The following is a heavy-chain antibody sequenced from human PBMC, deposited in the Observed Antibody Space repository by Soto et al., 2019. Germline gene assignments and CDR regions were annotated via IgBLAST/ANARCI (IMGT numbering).Heavy chain of an antibody. J-gene: IGHJ5*02. CDR3: ARVPGP. CDR1: GGSISSCGYS. Sequence: QLQLQEYGSGLVKPSQTLSLTCAVSGGSISSCGYSWSWTRQPPGKGLEWIGYIYHSGSTYYHPSLKSRVTISVDRSKNQFSLKLSSVTAADTAVYYCARVPGPWGQGTLVTVSS. D-gene: IGHD7-27*01. V-gene: IGHV4-30-2*01. CDR2: IYHSGST.